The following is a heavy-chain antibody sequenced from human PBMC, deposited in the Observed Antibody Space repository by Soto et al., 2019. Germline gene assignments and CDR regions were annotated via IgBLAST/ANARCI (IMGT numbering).Heavy chain of an antibody. CDR3: ARPRTTATTKGYDY. Sequence: QVQLVQSGAEVKKPGSSVKVSCKASGGPFSSYPLTWVRQSPGQGLEWMGGIIPIFGIVNSAQKFQGRVSITADESTSTAYMGLSSLTSEDTAVYYCARPRTTATTKGYDYWGQGTLVTVSS. CDR1: GGPFSSYP. D-gene: IGHD1-1*01. V-gene: IGHV1-69*01. J-gene: IGHJ4*02. CDR2: IIPIFGIV.